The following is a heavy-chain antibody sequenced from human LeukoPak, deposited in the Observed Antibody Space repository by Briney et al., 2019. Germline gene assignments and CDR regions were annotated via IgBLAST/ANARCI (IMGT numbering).Heavy chain of an antibody. CDR3: ARDPSGYFNY. V-gene: IGHV4-61*08. CDR1: GGSISSGGYY. CDR2: IYYSGST. Sequence: SETLSLTCTVSGGSISSGGYYWSWIRQPPGKGLEWIGFIYYSGSTNYNPSLKSRVTISVDTSKNQFSLKLSSVTAADTAVYYCARDPSGYFNYWGQGTLATVSS. J-gene: IGHJ4*02. D-gene: IGHD3-22*01.